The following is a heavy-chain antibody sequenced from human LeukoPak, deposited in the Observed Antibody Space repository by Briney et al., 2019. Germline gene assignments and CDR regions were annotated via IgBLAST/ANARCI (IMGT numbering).Heavy chain of an antibody. J-gene: IGHJ4*02. D-gene: IGHD3-3*01. CDR3: ARVLRYDFWSAYYFDY. CDR1: GYTFTGYF. V-gene: IGHV1-18*04. Sequence: GASVKVSCKASGYTFTGYFLHWVRQASGQGLEWMAWISTYNGNTNYAQKVQGRATMTTDTSTGTAYMELRSLRSDDTAVYYCARVLRYDFWSAYYFDYWGQGTLVTVSS. CDR2: ISTYNGNT.